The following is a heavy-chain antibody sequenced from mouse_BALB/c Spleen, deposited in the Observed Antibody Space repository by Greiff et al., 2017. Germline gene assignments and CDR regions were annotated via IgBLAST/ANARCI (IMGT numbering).Heavy chain of an antibody. CDR3: ARHSGDDYRFAY. CDR1: GFTFSSYG. CDR2: ISSGGSYT. V-gene: IGHV5-6*01. D-gene: IGHD2-4*01. J-gene: IGHJ3*01. Sequence: EVKVVESGGDLVKPAGSLSLSCAVSGFTFSSYGMSWVRQTPDKRLEWVATISSGGSYTYYPASVKGRFTISRDNAKNTLYLQMSSLKSEDTAMYYCARHSGDDYRFAYWGQGTLVTVSA.